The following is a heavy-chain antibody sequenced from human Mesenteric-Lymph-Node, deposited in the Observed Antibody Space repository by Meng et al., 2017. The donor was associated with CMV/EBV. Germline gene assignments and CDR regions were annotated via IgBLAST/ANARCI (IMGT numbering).Heavy chain of an antibody. CDR3: ARDPARSYNWFDP. CDR1: GGSINSSSYY. D-gene: IGHD6-6*01. V-gene: IGHV4-39*07. J-gene: IGHJ5*02. CDR2: IYYSGST. Sequence: SETLSLTCTVSGGSINSSSYYWGWIRQPPGKGLEWIGSIYYSGSTYYNPSLKSRVTISLDTSKNQFSLKLRSLTAADTAVYYCARDPARSYNWFDPWGQGTLVTVSS.